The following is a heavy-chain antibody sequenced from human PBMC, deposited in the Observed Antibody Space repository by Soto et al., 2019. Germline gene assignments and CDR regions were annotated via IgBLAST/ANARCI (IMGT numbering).Heavy chain of an antibody. J-gene: IGHJ5*02. CDR3: ATGPLVGATTRTNWFDP. D-gene: IGHD1-26*01. CDR2: INHSGST. Sequence: PSETQSLTCAVYGGSFSGYYWSWIRPPPGKGLEWIGEINHSGSTNYNPSLKSRVTISVDTSKNQFSLKLSSVTAADTAVYYCATGPLVGATTRTNWFDPWGQGTLVTVSS. V-gene: IGHV4-34*01. CDR1: GGSFSGYY.